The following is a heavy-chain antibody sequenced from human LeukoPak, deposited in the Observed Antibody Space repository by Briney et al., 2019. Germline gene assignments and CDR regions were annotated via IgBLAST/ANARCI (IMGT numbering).Heavy chain of an antibody. J-gene: IGHJ4*02. CDR3: ARSGSSTSCPRDY. V-gene: IGHV1-46*01. CDR1: GYTFTSYY. Sequence: GASVKVSCKASGYTFTSYYIHWVRQAPGPGLEWMGIINPSGGSTSYAQKFQGRVTMTRDTSTSTVYMQLGSLRSEDTALYYCARSGSSTSCPRDYWGQGTLVTVSS. CDR2: INPSGGST. D-gene: IGHD2-2*01.